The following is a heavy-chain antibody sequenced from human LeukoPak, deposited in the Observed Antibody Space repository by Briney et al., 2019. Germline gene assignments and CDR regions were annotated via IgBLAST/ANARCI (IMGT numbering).Heavy chain of an antibody. CDR2: INPNSGGT. V-gene: IGHV1-2*02. CDR1: GYTFTGYY. D-gene: IGHD6-13*01. CDR3: ARVVYSSSWENFDY. J-gene: IGHJ4*02. Sequence: ASVKVSCKASGYTFTGYYMHWVRQAPGQGLEWMGWINPNSGGTNYAQKFQGRVTMTRDTSISTAYMELSRLRSDDTAVYYCARVVYSSSWENFDYWGQGTLVTVSS.